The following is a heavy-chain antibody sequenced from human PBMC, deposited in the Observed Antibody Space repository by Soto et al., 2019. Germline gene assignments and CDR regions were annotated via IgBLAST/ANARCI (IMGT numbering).Heavy chain of an antibody. V-gene: IGHV4-31*03. CDR3: ARARLPAVYAFDI. D-gene: IGHD5-12*01. Sequence: TLCLTCTVSGGSVSSGAYYWTWIRQRPGKGLEWIGYIYYSGSTYYSPSLKSRLSISLDTSKNQFSLRLSSVTAADTAMYYCARARLPAVYAFDIWGQGTMFTVSS. CDR2: IYYSGST. CDR1: GGSVSSGAYY. J-gene: IGHJ3*02.